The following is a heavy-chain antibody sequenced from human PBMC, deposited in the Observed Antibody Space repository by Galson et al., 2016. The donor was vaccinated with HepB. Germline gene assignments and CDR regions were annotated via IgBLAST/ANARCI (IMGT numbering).Heavy chain of an antibody. Sequence: SLRLSCAASGFTFNNYAMTWVRQAPGRGLEWVSAVSGVGESTNYADSVKGRFTISRDNSKDTLYLQMNSLRVEDTALYYCARGIRGPDYWGPGTLVTVSS. J-gene: IGHJ4*02. CDR3: ARGIRGPDY. V-gene: IGHV3-23*01. D-gene: IGHD3-10*01. CDR2: VSGVGEST. CDR1: GFTFNNYA.